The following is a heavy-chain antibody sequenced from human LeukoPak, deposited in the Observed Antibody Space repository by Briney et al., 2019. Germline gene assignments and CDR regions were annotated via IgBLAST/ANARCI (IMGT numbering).Heavy chain of an antibody. CDR3: ARDVRYASGWSTPES. J-gene: IGHJ5*02. CDR1: GGSIINHY. D-gene: IGHD6-19*01. Sequence: PSETLSLTCTVSGGSIINHYWSWIRQPAGKGLEWIGRIYSSGSANYSPSLKRRVSISIDTSNNHFSLNLTSVTAADTALYFCARDVRYASGWSTPESWGQGTLVTVSS. V-gene: IGHV4-4*07. CDR2: IYSSGSA.